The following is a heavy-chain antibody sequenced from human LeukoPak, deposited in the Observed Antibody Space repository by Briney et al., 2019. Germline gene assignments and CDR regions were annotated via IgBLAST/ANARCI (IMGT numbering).Heavy chain of an antibody. J-gene: IGHJ4*02. CDR3: ARDAIYESRDGRVH. D-gene: IGHD3-22*01. Sequence: GGSLRLSCAVSGFSFSGYYMSWIRQPPGKGLEWVSYISGSSTKTNYADSVKGRFTISRDNAKNSLYLQMDSLRAEDTAIYYSARDAIYESRDGRVHWGQGTLVTVSS. CDR2: ISGSSTKT. V-gene: IGHV3-11*06. CDR1: GFSFSGYY.